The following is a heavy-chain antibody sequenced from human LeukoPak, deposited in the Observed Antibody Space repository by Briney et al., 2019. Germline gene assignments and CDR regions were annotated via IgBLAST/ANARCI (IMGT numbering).Heavy chain of an antibody. CDR1: GFTFSSSW. Sequence: PGGSLRLSCTVSGFTFSSSWMSWVRQAPGKGLEWVADIKFDGSAKFFVDSVKGRFTISRDNAKNSVYLQMDSLRVEDTAVYYCARVRFGSGSSVYFDLWGQGTLVTVSS. CDR2: IKFDGSAK. V-gene: IGHV3-7*01. J-gene: IGHJ4*02. CDR3: ARVRFGSGSSVYFDL. D-gene: IGHD3-10*01.